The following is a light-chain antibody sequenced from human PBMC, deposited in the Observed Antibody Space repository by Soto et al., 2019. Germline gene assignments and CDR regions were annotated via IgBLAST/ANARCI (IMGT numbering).Light chain of an antibody. V-gene: IGLV2-8*01. CDR3: SSYAGTNNRYV. CDR1: GSDIGGYNF. Sequence: QSVLTQPPSASGSPGQSVTISCTGTGSDIGGYNFVSWYQQHPGKVPKLIIYEVNKRPSGVPDRFFGSKSGNTASLTVSGLQADDEADYYCSSYAGTNNRYVFGTGTKVTVL. CDR2: EVN. J-gene: IGLJ1*01.